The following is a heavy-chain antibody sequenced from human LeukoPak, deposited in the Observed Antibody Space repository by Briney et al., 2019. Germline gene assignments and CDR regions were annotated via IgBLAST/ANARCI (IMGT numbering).Heavy chain of an antibody. J-gene: IGHJ4*02. CDR2: IYYSGST. Sequence: SGTLSLTCTVSGGSVSSGSYYWSCIRQPPGKGLEWIGYIYYSGSTNYNPSLKSLVTISVDTSKNQFSLKLSSVTAADTAVYYCARGGYSSGWELYYFDYWGQGTLVTVSS. D-gene: IGHD6-19*01. V-gene: IGHV4-61*01. CDR3: ARGGYSSGWELYYFDY. CDR1: GGSVSSGSYY.